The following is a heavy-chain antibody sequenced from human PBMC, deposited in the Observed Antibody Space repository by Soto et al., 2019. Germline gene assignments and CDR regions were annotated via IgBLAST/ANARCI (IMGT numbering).Heavy chain of an antibody. CDR3: AKGLDYYDSSGYSYFDS. V-gene: IGHV3-23*01. CDR2: ISGSGGST. J-gene: IGHJ4*02. D-gene: IGHD3-22*01. Sequence: PGGSLRLSCAASGFTFSTYAMSWVRQAPGKGLEWVSAISGSGGSTYYADSVKGRFTSSRDNSENTLYLQMTSLRAEDTALYYCAKGLDYYDSSGYSYFDSWGQGTLDTVSS. CDR1: GFTFSTYA.